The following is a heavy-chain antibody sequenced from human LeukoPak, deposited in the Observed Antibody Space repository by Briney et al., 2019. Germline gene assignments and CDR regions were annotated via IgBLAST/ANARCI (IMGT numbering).Heavy chain of an antibody. J-gene: IGHJ3*02. CDR3: ASEWELQGYDAFDI. V-gene: IGHV1-2*06. D-gene: IGHD1-26*01. Sequence: GASVKVSCKASGYTFTSYGISWVRQAPGQGLEWMGRINPNSGGTNYAQKFQGRVTMTRDTSISTAYMELSRLRSDDTAVYYCASEWELQGYDAFDIWGQGTMVTVSS. CDR1: GYTFTSYG. CDR2: INPNSGGT.